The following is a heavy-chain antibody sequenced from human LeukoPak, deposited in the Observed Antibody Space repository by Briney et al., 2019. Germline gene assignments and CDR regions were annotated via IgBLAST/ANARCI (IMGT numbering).Heavy chain of an antibody. D-gene: IGHD3-22*01. Sequence: GGSLRLSCAASGFTFNNDWMNWLRQAPGKGLEWVTYLSGRSDSIYYAESVKGRFTISRDNAKNSLYLQMNSLRDEDTAVYYCARDFRYRDSSGYYSFDYWGQGTLVTVSS. J-gene: IGHJ4*02. CDR1: GFTFNNDW. V-gene: IGHV3-48*02. CDR2: LSGRSDSI. CDR3: ARDFRYRDSSGYYSFDY.